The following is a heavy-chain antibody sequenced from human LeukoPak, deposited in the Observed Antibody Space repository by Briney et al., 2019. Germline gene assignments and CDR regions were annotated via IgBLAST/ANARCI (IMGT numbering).Heavy chain of an antibody. CDR1: GGSISSGGYY. J-gene: IGHJ5*02. CDR2: IYHSGST. V-gene: IGHV4-30-2*01. Sequence: PSETLPLTCTVSGGSISSGGYYWSWIRQPPGKGLEWIGYIYHSGSTYYNPSLKSRVTISVDRSKNQFSLKLSSVTAADTAVYYCARETAPTVTTHWFDPWGQGTLVTVSS. CDR3: ARETAPTVTTHWFDP. D-gene: IGHD4-17*01.